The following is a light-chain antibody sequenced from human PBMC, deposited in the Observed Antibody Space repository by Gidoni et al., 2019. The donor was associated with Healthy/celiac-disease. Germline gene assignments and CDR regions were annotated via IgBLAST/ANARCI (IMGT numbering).Light chain of an antibody. Sequence: DIVMTQSPLSLPVTPGEPASISCRSSPSLLHSNGYNFLDWYLQKQWPSPHLLIYLGSNRASVVPNRVSGSGSGTDFTLKISRVEAEDVGVYYCMQALQTPPITFGQGTRLEIK. CDR3: MQALQTPPIT. CDR1: PSLLHSNGYNF. J-gene: IGKJ5*01. V-gene: IGKV2-28*01. CDR2: LGS.